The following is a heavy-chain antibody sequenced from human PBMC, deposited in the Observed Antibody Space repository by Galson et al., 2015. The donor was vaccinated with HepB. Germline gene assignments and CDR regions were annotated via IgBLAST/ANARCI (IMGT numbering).Heavy chain of an antibody. V-gene: IGHV1-18*01. D-gene: IGHD5-24*01. J-gene: IGHJ3*02. Sequence: SVKVSCKASGYTFSSYAINWVRQAPGQGLEWMGWISVDDDNTNYAQRLQDRLTTSTDTSTNTAYMELRSLRSDDTAVYYRAREMTTNDGFDIWGQGTMVTVSS. CDR2: ISVDDDNT. CDR1: GYTFSSYA. CDR3: AREMTTNDGFDI.